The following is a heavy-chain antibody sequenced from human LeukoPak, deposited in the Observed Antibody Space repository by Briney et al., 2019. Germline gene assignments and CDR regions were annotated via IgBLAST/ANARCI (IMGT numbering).Heavy chain of an antibody. D-gene: IGHD2-15*01. V-gene: IGHV3-30*04. Sequence: GGSLRLSCAASGFTFSSYAMHWVRQAPGKGLEWVAVISYDGSNKYYADSVKGRFTISRDNSKNTLYLQMNSLRAEGTAVYYCARELYIVVVVAADYYGMDVWGKGTTVTVSS. J-gene: IGHJ6*04. CDR3: ARELYIVVVVAADYYGMDV. CDR2: ISYDGSNK. CDR1: GFTFSSYA.